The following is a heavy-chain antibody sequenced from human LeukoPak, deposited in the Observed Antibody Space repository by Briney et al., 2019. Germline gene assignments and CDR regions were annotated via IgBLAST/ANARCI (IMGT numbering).Heavy chain of an antibody. J-gene: IGHJ5*02. V-gene: IGHV5-51*01. Sequence: GESLKISCEGSGYSFTSYWIGWVRQMPGKGLEWMGIIYPGDSDTRYSPSFQGQVTISADKSISTAYLQWSSLKASDTAMYYCARHYRGSEEYNWFDPWGQGTLVTVSS. D-gene: IGHD3-16*01. CDR3: ARHYRGSEEYNWFDP. CDR1: GYSFTSYW. CDR2: IYPGDSDT.